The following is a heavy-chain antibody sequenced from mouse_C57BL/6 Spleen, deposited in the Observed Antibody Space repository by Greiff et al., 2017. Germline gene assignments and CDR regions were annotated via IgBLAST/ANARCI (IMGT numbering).Heavy chain of an antibody. D-gene: IGHD2-4*01. CDR1: GYTFTDYN. V-gene: IGHV1-18*01. CDR3: ARGDYDGPPFAY. Sequence: EVQLQESGPELVKPGASVKIPCKASGYTFTDYNMDWVKQSHGKSLEWIGDINPNNGGTTYNQKFKGKATLTVDKSSSTAYMELRSLTSEDTAVYYCARGDYDGPPFAYWGQGTLVTVSA. CDR2: INPNNGGT. J-gene: IGHJ3*01.